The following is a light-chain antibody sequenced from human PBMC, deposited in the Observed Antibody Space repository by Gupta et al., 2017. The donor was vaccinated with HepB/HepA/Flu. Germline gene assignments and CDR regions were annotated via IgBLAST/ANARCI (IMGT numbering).Light chain of an antibody. CDR2: DVS. CDR3: SSYTSSSTLAV. V-gene: IGLV2-14*03. J-gene: IGLJ2*01. CDR1: SSDIGGYNY. Sequence: SALTQPASVSASPGPSITIPCTGTSSDIGGYNYVCWYQQHPGKAPKLMIYDVSNRPSGVSNRFSGSKSGNTASLTISGLQAEDEADYYCSSYTSSSTLAVFGGGTKLTVL.